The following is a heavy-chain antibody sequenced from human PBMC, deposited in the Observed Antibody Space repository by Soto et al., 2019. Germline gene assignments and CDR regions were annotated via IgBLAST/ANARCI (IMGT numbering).Heavy chain of an antibody. CDR2: IWYDGSNK. Sequence: QVQLVESGGGVVQPGRSLRLSCAASGFTFSSYGMHWVRQAPGKGLEWVAVIWYDGSNKYYADSVKGRFTISRDNSKNTLDLQMSSMRAEDTAVYYCARDGVAAAGKKPNRLYYGMDVWGQGTTVTVSS. V-gene: IGHV3-33*01. CDR1: GFTFSSYG. D-gene: IGHD6-13*01. J-gene: IGHJ6*02. CDR3: ARDGVAAAGKKPNRLYYGMDV.